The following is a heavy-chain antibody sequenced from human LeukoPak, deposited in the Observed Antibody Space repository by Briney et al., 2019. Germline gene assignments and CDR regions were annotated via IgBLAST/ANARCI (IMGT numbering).Heavy chain of an antibody. CDR1: GYTFTSYG. V-gene: IGHV1-18*01. D-gene: IGHD2-2*01. CDR2: LSAYNRNT. J-gene: IGHJ4*02. CDR3: ARAWDCTSTTCYVYLDN. Sequence: ASVKVSCKASGYTFTSYGISWVRQAPGQGLEWMGWLSAYNRNTDYARKFQGGVTMATDTSTSTAYMELRSLRSDDTAVYYCARAWDCTSTTCYVYLDNWGQGTLVTVSS.